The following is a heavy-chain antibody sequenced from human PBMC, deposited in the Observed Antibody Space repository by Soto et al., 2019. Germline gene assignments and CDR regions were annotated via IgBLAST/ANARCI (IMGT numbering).Heavy chain of an antibody. V-gene: IGHV3-21*01. CDR3: ARGVVGYSNYVIGCPMDV. CDR2: ISSSSSYI. Sequence: GGSLRLSCAASGFTFSSYSMNWVRQAPGKGLEWVSSISSSSSYIYYADSVKGRFTISRDNAKNSLYLQMNSLRAEDTAVYYCARGVVGYSNYVIGCPMDVWGKGTTVTVSS. J-gene: IGHJ6*03. D-gene: IGHD4-4*01. CDR1: GFTFSSYS.